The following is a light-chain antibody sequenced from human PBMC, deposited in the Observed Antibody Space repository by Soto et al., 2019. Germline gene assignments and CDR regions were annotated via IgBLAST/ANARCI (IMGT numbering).Light chain of an antibody. J-gene: IGKJ1*01. Sequence: DIQMTQSPSTLSASVGDRVTITCRASQSISSWLAWYQQKPGKAPKLLIYDASSLESGVPSRFSGSGSGTDFTLTISSLQPEDFATYYCQHSYITPRTFGQGTKVDIK. CDR1: QSISSW. CDR2: DAS. CDR3: QHSYITPRT. V-gene: IGKV1-5*01.